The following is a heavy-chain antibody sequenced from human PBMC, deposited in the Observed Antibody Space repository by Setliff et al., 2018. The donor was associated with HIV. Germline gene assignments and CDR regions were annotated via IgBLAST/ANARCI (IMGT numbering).Heavy chain of an antibody. CDR1: GGTFGIYG. V-gene: IGHV1-69*05. CDR3: ATGGGQSFDY. D-gene: IGHD1-26*01. Sequence: GASVKVSCKASGGTFGIYGISWVRQAPGQGLEWMGGTIPMFGTANYAQKFQGRVTITTDESTNTGYMELSSLRSEDTAVYYCATGGGQSFDYWGQGTLVTVSS. J-gene: IGHJ4*02. CDR2: TIPMFGTA.